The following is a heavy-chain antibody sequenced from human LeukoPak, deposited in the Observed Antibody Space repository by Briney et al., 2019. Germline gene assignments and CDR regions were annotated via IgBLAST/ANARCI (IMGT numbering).Heavy chain of an antibody. D-gene: IGHD3-10*01. J-gene: IGHJ4*02. V-gene: IGHV3-23*01. CDR1: GFIFNNYA. Sequence: GGSLRLSCTASGFIFNNYAMSWVRQAPGKGLEWVSSISGTGATTYYADSVKGRFAISRDNSKNTLYLQMSSLRAEDTAVYYCAKDQRFGDLDDYRGQGTLVTVSS. CDR2: ISGTGATT. CDR3: AKDQRFGDLDDY.